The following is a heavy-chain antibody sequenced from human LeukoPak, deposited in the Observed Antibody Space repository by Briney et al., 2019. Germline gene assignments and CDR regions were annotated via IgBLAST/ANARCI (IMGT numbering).Heavy chain of an antibody. D-gene: IGHD2-8*01. V-gene: IGHV4-38-2*02. CDR2: IYYSGST. J-gene: IGHJ4*02. CDR3: ARVEPEYCTNGVCYPDY. CDR1: GYSISSGYY. Sequence: SETLSLTCTVSGYSISSGYYWGWIRQAPGKGLEWIGSIYYSGSTYYNPSLKSRVTISVDTSKNQFSLKLSSVTAADTAVYYCARVEPEYCTNGVCYPDYWGQGTLVTVSS.